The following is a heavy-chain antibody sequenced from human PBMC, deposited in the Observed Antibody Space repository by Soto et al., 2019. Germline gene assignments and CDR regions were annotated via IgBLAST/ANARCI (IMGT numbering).Heavy chain of an antibody. Sequence: QITLKESGPTLVKPTQTLTLTCTFSGFSLSTSGVGVGWISQPPGKHLEWLAIIYWDDDKRYSPSLKSRLTTTKDASKNQVVLTLTNMDPVDTATDYCAPVYGGYDNLDYWGQGTLVTVSS. V-gene: IGHV2-5*02. J-gene: IGHJ4*02. CDR2: IYWDDDK. CDR3: APVYGGYDNLDY. D-gene: IGHD5-12*01. CDR1: GFSLSTSGVG.